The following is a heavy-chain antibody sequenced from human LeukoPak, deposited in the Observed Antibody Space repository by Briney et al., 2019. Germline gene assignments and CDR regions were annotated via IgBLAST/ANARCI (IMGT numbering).Heavy chain of an antibody. V-gene: IGHV3-30*04. CDR3: ARDQINYRSGRCHYYYYYMDV. D-gene: IGHD2-15*01. CDR2: ISYNGSNK. J-gene: IGHJ6*03. Sequence: GRSLRLSCAASGFTFSNYAMHWVRQGPGKGLEWVAVISYNGSNKYYADSVKGRFTISRDNSKNTLYLQMNSLRAEDTAIYYCARDQINYRSGRCHYYYYYMDVWGKGTTVTVSS. CDR1: GFTFSNYA.